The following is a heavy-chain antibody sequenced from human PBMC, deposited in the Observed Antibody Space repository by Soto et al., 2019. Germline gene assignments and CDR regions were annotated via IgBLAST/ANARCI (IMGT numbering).Heavy chain of an antibody. CDR3: AKRRGAGGHFDY. CDR2: VSIGGST. D-gene: IGHD2-15*01. Sequence: GGSLRLSCAASGFTFSSYAMGWVRQGPGKGLEWVAVVSIGGSTHYADSVRGRFTISRDNSKNTLSLQMNSLTAEDTAIYFCAKRRGAGGHFDYWGQGALVTVSS. CDR1: GFTFSSYA. V-gene: IGHV3-23*01. J-gene: IGHJ4*02.